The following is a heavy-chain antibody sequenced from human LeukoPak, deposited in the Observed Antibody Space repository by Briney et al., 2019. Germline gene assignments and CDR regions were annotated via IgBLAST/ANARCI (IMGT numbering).Heavy chain of an antibody. CDR1: GGSLSSFY. J-gene: IGHJ4*02. Sequence: SETLSLTCTVSGGSLSSFYWSWIRQPAGKGLEWIGHIHTSGGTNYNPSLKSRVTMSVATSKNQFSLELSSMTAADTAVYYCARDGYSYGFAYWGQGTLVTVSS. V-gene: IGHV4-4*07. CDR2: IHTSGGT. D-gene: IGHD5-18*01. CDR3: ARDGYSYGFAY.